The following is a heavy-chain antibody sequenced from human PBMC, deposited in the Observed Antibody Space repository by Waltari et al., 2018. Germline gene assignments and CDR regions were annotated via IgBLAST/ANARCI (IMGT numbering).Heavy chain of an antibody. CDR2: IKPDGSER. CDR3: SRSLDA. J-gene: IGHJ6*02. V-gene: IGHV3-7*03. CDR1: GFTFSNAW. Sequence: EVQLVESGGGLVQPGGSLRLSCAASGFTFSNAWMDWVRQAPGKGLEWLANIKPDGSERYSVDSVKGRFTISRDNAKNSVYLQMNSLRAEDTAVYYCSRSLDAWGQGTTVTVSS.